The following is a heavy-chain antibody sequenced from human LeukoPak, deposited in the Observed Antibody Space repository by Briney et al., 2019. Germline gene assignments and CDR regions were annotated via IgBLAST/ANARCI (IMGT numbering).Heavy chain of an antibody. CDR1: GFTFSSCE. D-gene: IGHD3-10*02. V-gene: IGHV3-48*03. CDR2: ISSSGSTI. CDR3: AELGITMIGGV. J-gene: IGHJ6*04. Sequence: GGSLRLSCAASGFTFSSCEMNWVRQAPGKGLEWVSYISSSGSTIYYADSVKGRFTISRDNAKNSLYLQMNSLRAEDTAVYYCAELGITMIGGVWGRGTTVTISS.